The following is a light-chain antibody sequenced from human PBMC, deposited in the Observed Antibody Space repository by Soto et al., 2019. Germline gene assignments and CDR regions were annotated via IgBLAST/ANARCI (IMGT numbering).Light chain of an antibody. CDR3: ISYTGSSTSPLV. CDR2: DVS. Sequence: QSALTQPASVSGSPGQSITISCTGNSSDVGGYNYVSWYQQHPGKAPKLMIYDVSNRPSGISNRFSGSKSGNTASLTISGLQAEDEADYYCISYTGSSTSPLVFGGGTKLTVL. CDR1: SSDVGGYNY. V-gene: IGLV2-14*03. J-gene: IGLJ3*02.